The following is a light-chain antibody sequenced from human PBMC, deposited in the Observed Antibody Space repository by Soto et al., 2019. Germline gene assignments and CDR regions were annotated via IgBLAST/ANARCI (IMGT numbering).Light chain of an antibody. CDR2: AAS. CDR3: QQSFSTPHFT. Sequence: IQMTQSPSSLSASVGDRVTIACRGSQSISTYLNWYQQKPGKAPKLLIYAASSLQSGVPSRFSGSGSGTDFTLTISSLQPEDFATYYCQQSFSTPHFTFGGGTKVDIK. J-gene: IGKJ4*01. V-gene: IGKV1-39*01. CDR1: QSISTY.